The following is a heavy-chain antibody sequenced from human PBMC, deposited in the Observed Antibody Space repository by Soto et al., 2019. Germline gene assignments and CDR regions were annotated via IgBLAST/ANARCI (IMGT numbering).Heavy chain of an antibody. Sequence: QLQLQESGPGLVKPSETLSLTCTVSGGSISSSSYYWGWIRQPPGKGLEWIGSIYYSGSTYYNPSLKSRVTISVDTSKNQFSLKLSSVTAADTAVYYCAMDSQLQYGMDVWGQGTTVTVSS. D-gene: IGHD1-1*01. V-gene: IGHV4-39*01. CDR1: GGSISSSSYY. J-gene: IGHJ6*02. CDR2: IYYSGST. CDR3: AMDSQLQYGMDV.